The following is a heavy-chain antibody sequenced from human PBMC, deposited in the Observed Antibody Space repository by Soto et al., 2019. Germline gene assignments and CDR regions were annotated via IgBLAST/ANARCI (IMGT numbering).Heavy chain of an antibody. V-gene: IGHV3-23*01. Sequence: GGSLRLSCAASGFTFSSYAMSWVRQAPGKGLEWVSAISGSGGSTYYADSVKGRFTISRDNSKNTLYLQMNSLRAEDTAVYYCAKDRPDYYDFWSGFSYGMDVWGQGTTVTVS. CDR2: ISGSGGST. CDR1: GFTFSSYA. D-gene: IGHD3-3*01. J-gene: IGHJ6*02. CDR3: AKDRPDYYDFWSGFSYGMDV.